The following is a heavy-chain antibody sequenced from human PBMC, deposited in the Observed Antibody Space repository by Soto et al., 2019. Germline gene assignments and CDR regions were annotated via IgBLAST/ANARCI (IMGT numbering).Heavy chain of an antibody. J-gene: IGHJ4*02. D-gene: IGHD3-22*01. Sequence: PSETLSLTSTFSYGSISSGDYYWSWIRQPPGKGLEWIGYIYFSGNTFYNPSLKSRVTISLDTSKNQFSLRLSSVTAADTAVYYCARDDRHYYDRGGFDFWGRGTLVTVSS. CDR2: IYFSGNT. CDR3: ARDDRHYYDRGGFDF. CDR1: YGSISSGDYY. V-gene: IGHV4-30-4*01.